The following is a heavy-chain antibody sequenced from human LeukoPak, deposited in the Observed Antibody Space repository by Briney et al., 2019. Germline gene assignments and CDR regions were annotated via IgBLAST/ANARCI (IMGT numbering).Heavy chain of an antibody. V-gene: IGHV4-59*01. D-gene: IGHD5-24*01. CDR3: ARGGDGYNVHFDY. CDR2: IYYSGST. CDR1: GGSISSYY. J-gene: IGHJ4*02. Sequence: PSETLSLTCTVSGGSISSYYWSWIRQPPGKGLEWIGYIYYSGSTNYNPSLKSRVTISVDTSKNQFSLKLSSVTAADTAVYYCARGGDGYNVHFDYWGQGTLVTVSS.